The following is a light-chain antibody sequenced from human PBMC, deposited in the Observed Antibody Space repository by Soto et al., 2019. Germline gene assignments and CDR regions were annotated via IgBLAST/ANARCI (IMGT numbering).Light chain of an antibody. CDR1: QSVNSNY. Sequence: EIVLTQSPGTLSLSPGERATLSCRASQSVNSNYLAWYQQKPGQAPRLLIYGASSRATGIPDRFSGSGSGTDFNLNINRLEPEEFAVYYCQQYGTSPVTFGQRTKLEIK. CDR3: QQYGTSPVT. CDR2: GAS. J-gene: IGKJ2*01. V-gene: IGKV3-20*01.